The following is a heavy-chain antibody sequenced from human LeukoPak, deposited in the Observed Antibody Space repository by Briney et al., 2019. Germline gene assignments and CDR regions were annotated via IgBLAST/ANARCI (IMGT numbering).Heavy chain of an antibody. Sequence: GGSLRLSCAAAGLTFSSYSMNWVRQAPGDGLGWVSSISISSSYIYYSDSVKGRLAISRDYAKNSLYLQMNSLRAEDTAVYYCARDRVPAAYITAPAFDSWGQGTMVTVSS. V-gene: IGHV3-21*01. CDR1: GLTFSSYS. D-gene: IGHD2-2*01. CDR3: ARDRVPAAYITAPAFDS. J-gene: IGHJ3*02. CDR2: ISISSSYI.